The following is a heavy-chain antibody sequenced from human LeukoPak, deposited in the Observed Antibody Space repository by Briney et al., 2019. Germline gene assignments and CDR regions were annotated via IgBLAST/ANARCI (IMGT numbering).Heavy chain of an antibody. Sequence: GESLKISCKGSGYSFTSYWNGWVRQMPGKGLEWMGIIYPGDADTRYGPSFQGQVTISADKSISTAYLQWSSLKASDTAMYYCARHGRRLLWFGELFGWFDPWGQGTLVTVSS. V-gene: IGHV5-51*01. CDR2: IYPGDADT. J-gene: IGHJ5*02. CDR3: ARHGRRLLWFGELFGWFDP. D-gene: IGHD3-10*01. CDR1: GYSFTSYW.